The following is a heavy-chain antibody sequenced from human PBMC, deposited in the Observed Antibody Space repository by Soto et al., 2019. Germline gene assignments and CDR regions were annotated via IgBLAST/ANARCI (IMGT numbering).Heavy chain of an antibody. J-gene: IGHJ6*04. CDR1: GYTFTSYG. Sequence: GASVKVSCKASGYTFTSYGISWVRQAPGQGLEWMGWISAYNGNTNYAQKLQGRVTMTTDTSTSTAYMELRSLRSDDTAVYYCAKVVYSYGSYCMDLWGKGTPFTVST. CDR2: ISAYNGNT. CDR3: AKVVYSYGSYCMDL. V-gene: IGHV1-18*01. D-gene: IGHD5-18*01.